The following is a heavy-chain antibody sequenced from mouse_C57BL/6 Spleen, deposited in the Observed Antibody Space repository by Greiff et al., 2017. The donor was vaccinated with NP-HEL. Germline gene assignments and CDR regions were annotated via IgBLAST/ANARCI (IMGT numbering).Heavy chain of an antibody. CDR3: ARSRGDYGSSYAWFAY. Sequence: VQLQQSGPELVKPGASVKISCKASGYSFTGYYMNWVKQSPEKSLEWIGEINPSTGGTTYNQKFKAKATLTVDKSSSTAYMQLKSLTSEDSAVYYCARSRGDYGSSYAWFAYWGQGTLVTVSA. CDR2: INPSTGGT. V-gene: IGHV1-42*01. J-gene: IGHJ3*01. D-gene: IGHD1-1*01. CDR1: GYSFTGYY.